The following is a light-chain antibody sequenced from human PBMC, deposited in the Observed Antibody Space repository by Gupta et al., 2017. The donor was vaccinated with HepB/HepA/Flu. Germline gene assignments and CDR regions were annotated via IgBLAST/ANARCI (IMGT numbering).Light chain of an antibody. J-gene: IGKJ2*01. CDR3: QQDYSTPPT. CDR1: QDIRHY. V-gene: IGKV1-39*01. Sequence: DIQLTQSPSPLSASVGDRIIITCRASQDIRHYVNWYQQKPGKAPQFLVYAASTFHSGVPSRFSASGYGTDFTLTINSLQPEDSATYYCQQDYSTPPTFGQGTKLEIK. CDR2: AAS.